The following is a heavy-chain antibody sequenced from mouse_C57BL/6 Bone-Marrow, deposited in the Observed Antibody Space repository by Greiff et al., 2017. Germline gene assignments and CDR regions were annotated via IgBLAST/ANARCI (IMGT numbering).Heavy chain of an antibody. CDR1: GYTFTSYG. D-gene: IGHD2-4*01. CDR3: ASPYYDYDYWYFDV. Sequence: LVESGAELARPGASVKLSCKASGYTFTSYGISWVKQRTGQGLEWIGEIYPRSGNTYYNEKFKGKATLTADKSSSTAYMELRSLTSEDSAVYVCASPYYDYDYWYFDVWGTGTTVTVSS. J-gene: IGHJ1*03. V-gene: IGHV1-81*01. CDR2: IYPRSGNT.